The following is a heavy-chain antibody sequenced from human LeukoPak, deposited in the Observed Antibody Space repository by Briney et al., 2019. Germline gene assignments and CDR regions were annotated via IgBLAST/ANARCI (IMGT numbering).Heavy chain of an antibody. V-gene: IGHV1-18*01. CDR3: ARDRPYYYDSSGYPFDY. Sequence: ASVKVSCKASGYTFTSYGISWVRQAPGQGLEWMGWISAYNGNTNYAQKLQGRVTMTTDTSTSTAYMELRSLRSDDTAVYYCARDRPYYYDSSGYPFDYWGQGTLVTVPS. CDR2: ISAYNGNT. D-gene: IGHD3-22*01. CDR1: GYTFTSYG. J-gene: IGHJ4*02.